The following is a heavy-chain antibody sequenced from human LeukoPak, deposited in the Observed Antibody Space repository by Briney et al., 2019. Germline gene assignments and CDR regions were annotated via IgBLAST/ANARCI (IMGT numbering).Heavy chain of an antibody. V-gene: IGHV4-34*01. CDR3: ARSAIDGSGVPDY. CDR1: GGSFSGYY. Sequence: KPSETLSLTCAVYGGSFSGYYWSWIRQPPGKGLEWIGEINHSGSTNYNPSLKSRVTISVDTSKNQFSLKLSSVTAADTAVYYCARSAIDGSGVPDYWGQGTLVTVSS. J-gene: IGHJ4*02. D-gene: IGHD3-10*01. CDR2: INHSGST.